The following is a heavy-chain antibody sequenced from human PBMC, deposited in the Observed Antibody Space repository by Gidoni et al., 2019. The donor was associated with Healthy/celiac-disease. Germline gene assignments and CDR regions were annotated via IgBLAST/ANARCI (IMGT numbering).Heavy chain of an antibody. J-gene: IGHJ6*04. CDR2: ISWNSGSI. V-gene: IGHV3-9*01. CDR1: GFTFDDYA. D-gene: IGHD6-13*01. Sequence: EVQLVESGGGLVQPGRSLRLSCPASGFTFDDYAMHWVRQAPGKGLEWVSGISWNSGSIGYADSVKSRFTISRDNAKNSLYLQMDSLRAEDTALYYCAKSSGMDVWGKGTTVTVSS. CDR3: AKSSGMDV.